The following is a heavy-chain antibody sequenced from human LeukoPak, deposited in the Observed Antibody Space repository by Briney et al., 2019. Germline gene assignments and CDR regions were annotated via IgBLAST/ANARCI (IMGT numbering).Heavy chain of an antibody. V-gene: IGHV2-5*01. Sequence: ESGPTLVKPTQTLTLTCTFSGFSLSTSGVGVGWIRQPPGRALEWLALIYWNDDKRYSPSLKSRLTITKDTSKNQVVLTMTNMDPVDTATYYCAHRKGYGDYVRWFDPWGQGTLVTVSS. D-gene: IGHD4-17*01. J-gene: IGHJ5*02. CDR2: IYWNDDK. CDR3: AHRKGYGDYVRWFDP. CDR1: GFSLSTSGVG.